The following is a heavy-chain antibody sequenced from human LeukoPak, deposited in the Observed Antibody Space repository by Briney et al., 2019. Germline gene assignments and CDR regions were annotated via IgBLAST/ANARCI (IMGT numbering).Heavy chain of an antibody. Sequence: SETLSLTCTVSGGSISSYYWSWIRQPPGKGLEWIGYIYYSGSTNYNPSLKSRVTISVDTSKKQFSLKLSSVTAADTAVYYCARDRKWSYDAFDIWGQGTMVTVSS. CDR1: GGSISSYY. D-gene: IGHD1-26*01. CDR3: ARDRKWSYDAFDI. J-gene: IGHJ3*02. V-gene: IGHV4-59*01. CDR2: IYYSGST.